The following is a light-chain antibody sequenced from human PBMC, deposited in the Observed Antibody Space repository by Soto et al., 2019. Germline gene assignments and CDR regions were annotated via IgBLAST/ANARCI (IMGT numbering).Light chain of an antibody. Sequence: QSALTQPASVSGSHGQSITISCTGTSSDVGGYKFVSWYQQHPGKVPKLLIYDVSNRPSGVSNRFSGSKSGNTASLTISGLQAEDEAEYYCSSYTGSTTLNVLFGGGTKVTVL. J-gene: IGLJ2*01. V-gene: IGLV2-14*01. CDR1: SSDVGGYKF. CDR2: DVS. CDR3: SSYTGSTTLNVL.